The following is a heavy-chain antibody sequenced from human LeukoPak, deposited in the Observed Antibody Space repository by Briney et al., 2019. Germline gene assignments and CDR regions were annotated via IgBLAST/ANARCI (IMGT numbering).Heavy chain of an antibody. J-gene: IGHJ6*02. V-gene: IGHV6-1*01. D-gene: IGHD3/OR15-3a*01. CDR2: TYYRSKWFN. Sequence: SQTLSLTCAISGDSVSSNSAAWNWIRQSPSRGLEWLGRTYYRSKWFNDYAVSVKSRITINPDTSKNQFSLHLNSVTPEDTAVYYCAKARVDFYGMDVWGQGTTVTVSS. CDR1: GDSVSSNSAA. CDR3: AKARVDFYGMDV.